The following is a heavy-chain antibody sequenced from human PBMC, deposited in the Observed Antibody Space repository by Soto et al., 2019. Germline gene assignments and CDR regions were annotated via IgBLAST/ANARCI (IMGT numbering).Heavy chain of an antibody. V-gene: IGHV3-23*01. CDR3: VREASSSGLHLDH. Sequence: GGSLRLSCAASGFSFSSYAMSWVRQAPGKGLEWVSFISGSGSSTYYADSVKGRFTISRGNSKNTLYLQMNSLRAEDAAVYYCVREASSSGLHLDHWGRRTLVTVSS. D-gene: IGHD6-6*01. CDR1: GFSFSSYA. CDR2: ISGSGSST. J-gene: IGHJ4*02.